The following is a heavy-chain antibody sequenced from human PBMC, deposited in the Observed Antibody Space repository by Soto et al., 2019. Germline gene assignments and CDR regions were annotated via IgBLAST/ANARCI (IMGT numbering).Heavy chain of an antibody. CDR1: GGSICSGGYY. D-gene: IGHD6-6*01. V-gene: IGHV4-31*03. J-gene: IGHJ5*02. CDR2: IYYSGST. Sequence: PSETLSLTCTVSGGSICSGGYYGSWIRQHPGKGLEWIGYIYYSGSTYYNPSLKSRVTISVDTSKNQFSLKLSSVTAADTAVYYCASAYSSSSGGYWFDPWGQGTLVTVSS. CDR3: ASAYSSSSGGYWFDP.